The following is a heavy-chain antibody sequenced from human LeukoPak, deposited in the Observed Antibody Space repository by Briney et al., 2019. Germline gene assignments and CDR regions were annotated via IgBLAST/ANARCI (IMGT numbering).Heavy chain of an antibody. Sequence: ASVKVSCKASGYTFTSYGISWVRQAHGQGLEWMGWISAYNGNTNYAQKLQGRVTMTTDTSTSTAYMELRSLRSDDTAVYYCARRLWFGDYYGMDVWGQGTTVTVSS. CDR1: GYTFTSYG. V-gene: IGHV1-18*01. CDR3: ARRLWFGDYYGMDV. D-gene: IGHD3-10*01. CDR2: ISAYNGNT. J-gene: IGHJ6*02.